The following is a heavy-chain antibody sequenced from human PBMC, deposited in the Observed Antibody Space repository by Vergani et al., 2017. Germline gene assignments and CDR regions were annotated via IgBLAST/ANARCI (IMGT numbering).Heavy chain of an antibody. CDR1: GFTFSSYW. J-gene: IGHJ4*02. CDR3: ARSLPYSSSFFDY. V-gene: IGHV3-7*03. CDR2: IKQDGSEK. D-gene: IGHD6-6*01. Sequence: EVQLVESGGGLVQPGGSLRLSCAASGFTFSSYWMSWVRQAPGKGLEWVANIKQDGSEKYYVDSVKGRFTISRDNAKNSLYLQMNSLRAEDTAVYYCARSLPYSSSFFDYWGQGTLVTVSS.